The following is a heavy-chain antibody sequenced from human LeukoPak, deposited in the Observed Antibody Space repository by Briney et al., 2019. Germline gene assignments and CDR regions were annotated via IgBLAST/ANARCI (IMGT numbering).Heavy chain of an antibody. J-gene: IGHJ6*02. CDR1: GFTFSTYA. D-gene: IGHD3-10*01. CDR3: AKSGGLSGSGRLAMDV. Sequence: YPGGPLRLSCAASGFTFSTYAMSWVRLAPGKGLEWVSGISGSGGSTYYADSVKGRFTSSRDNSNNTLYVQMNSLRVEDTAVYYCAKSGGLSGSGRLAMDVWGQGTTVTVSS. V-gene: IGHV3-23*01. CDR2: ISGSGGST.